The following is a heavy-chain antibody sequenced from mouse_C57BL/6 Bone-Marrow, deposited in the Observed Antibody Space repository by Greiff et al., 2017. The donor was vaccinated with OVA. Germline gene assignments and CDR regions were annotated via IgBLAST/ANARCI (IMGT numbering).Heavy chain of an antibody. CDR2: IHPSASDT. CDR1: GYTFTSYW. V-gene: IGHV1-74*01. J-gene: IGHJ1*03. CDR3: AGGNWYFDV. Sequence: QVHVKQPGAELVKPGASVKVSCKASGYTFTSYWMHWVKQRPGQGLEWIGRIHPSASDTNYTQKFKGKATLTVDKSYSTAYMQRSSLTSEDSAVYYCAGGNWYFDVWGTGTTVTVSS.